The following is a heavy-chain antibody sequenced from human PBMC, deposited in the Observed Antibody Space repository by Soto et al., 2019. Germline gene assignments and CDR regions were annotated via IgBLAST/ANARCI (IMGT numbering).Heavy chain of an antibody. Sequence: GGSLRLSRPASGFTFSNAWINWVRQAPGKGLEWVGRIRSKANSYATEYAASVKGRFTISRDDSKNTAYLQMNSLKTEDTAVYYCTRHNPRITIIAGTRRTENIFDYWGQGTLVTVPQ. CDR2: IRSKANSYAT. D-gene: IGHD3-10*01. CDR1: GFTFSNAW. CDR3: TRHNPRITIIAGTRRTENIFDY. V-gene: IGHV3-73*01. J-gene: IGHJ4*02.